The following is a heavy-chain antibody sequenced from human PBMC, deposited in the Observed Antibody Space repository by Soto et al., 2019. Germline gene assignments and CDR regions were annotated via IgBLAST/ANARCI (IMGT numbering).Heavy chain of an antibody. CDR2: ISAYNGNT. CDR1: GYTFTSYG. CDR3: AGGWFGELVYYFAY. D-gene: IGHD3-10*01. Sequence: QVQLVQSGAEVKKPGASVKVSCKASGYTFTSYGISWVRQAPGQGLEWMGWISAYNGNTNYAQKLQGRVTMTTDTATSTAEMELRSLRSDDTDVYYCAGGWFGELVYYFAYWGQGTLVTVSS. J-gene: IGHJ4*02. V-gene: IGHV1-18*01.